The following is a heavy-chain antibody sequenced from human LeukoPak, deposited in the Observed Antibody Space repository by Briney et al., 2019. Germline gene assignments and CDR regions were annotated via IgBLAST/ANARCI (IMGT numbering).Heavy chain of an antibody. J-gene: IGHJ4*02. CDR1: GFTFDIYA. CDR2: ISGSADST. D-gene: IGHD2-2*01. CDR3: AKSGLGYCSSTSCLDYFDY. Sequence: GGSLRLSCAASGFTFDIYAMNWGRQAPGKGLEWVSTISGSADSTYYADSVKGRFTICRDQSKNTLYLQMSSLRADDTAVYYCAKSGLGYCSSTSCLDYFDYWGQGTLVTVSS. V-gene: IGHV3-23*01.